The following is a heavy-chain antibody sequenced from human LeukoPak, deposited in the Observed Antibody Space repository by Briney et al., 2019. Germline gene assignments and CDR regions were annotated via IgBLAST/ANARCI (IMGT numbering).Heavy chain of an antibody. CDR2: MNPNSGNT. CDR3: ARGTSYYDILTGYQEGAFDI. D-gene: IGHD3-9*01. Sequence: ASVKVSCKASGYTFTSYDINWVRQATGQGLEWMGWMNPNSGNTNYAQKLQGRVTMTTDTSTSTAYMELRSLRSDDTAVYYCARGTSYYDILTGYQEGAFDIWGQGTMVTVSS. J-gene: IGHJ3*02. V-gene: IGHV1-18*01. CDR1: GYTFTSYD.